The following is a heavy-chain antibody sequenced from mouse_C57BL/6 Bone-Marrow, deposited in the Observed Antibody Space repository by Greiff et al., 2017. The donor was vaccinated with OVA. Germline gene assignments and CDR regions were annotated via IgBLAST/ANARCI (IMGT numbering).Heavy chain of an antibody. J-gene: IGHJ3*01. Sequence: QVQLQQSGPELVKPGASVKISCKASGYAFSSSWMNWVKQRPGKGLEWIGRIYPGDGDTNYNGKFKGKATLTADKSSSTAYMQLSSLTSEDSAVYFCARSSRYDGYWAYWGQGTLVTVSA. CDR2: IYPGDGDT. V-gene: IGHV1-82*01. D-gene: IGHD2-3*01. CDR3: ARSSRYDGYWAY. CDR1: GYAFSSSW.